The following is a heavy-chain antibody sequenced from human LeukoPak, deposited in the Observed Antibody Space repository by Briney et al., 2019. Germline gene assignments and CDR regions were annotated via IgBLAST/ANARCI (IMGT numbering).Heavy chain of an antibody. J-gene: IGHJ4*02. CDR2: ISSSSSYI. CDR3: ARQRGYSYGFGY. D-gene: IGHD5-18*01. Sequence: GGSLRLSCAASGVTFSRDSMNWVRQAPGKGLEWVLSISSSSSYIYYADSVKGRFTNSRDNAKTSLYLQMNSLRAEDTAVYYCARQRGYSYGFGYWGQGTLVTVSS. CDR1: GVTFSRDS. V-gene: IGHV3-21*01.